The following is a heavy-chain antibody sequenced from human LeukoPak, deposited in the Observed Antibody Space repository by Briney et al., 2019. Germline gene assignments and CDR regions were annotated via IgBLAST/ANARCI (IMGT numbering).Heavy chain of an antibody. D-gene: IGHD6-13*01. CDR3: ARDAIAAAGSFDY. CDR1: GYTFTSYY. V-gene: IGHV1-46*01. J-gene: IGHJ4*02. Sequence: ASVKVSCKASGYTFTSYYMHWVRQAPGQGLEWMGLINPSGGNTRYAQKFQGRVTMTRDTSTTTVYMELSSLRSEDTAVYYCARDAIAAAGSFDYWGQGTLAIVSS. CDR2: INPSGGNT.